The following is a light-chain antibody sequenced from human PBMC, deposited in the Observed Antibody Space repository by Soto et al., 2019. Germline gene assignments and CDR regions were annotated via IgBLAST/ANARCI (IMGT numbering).Light chain of an antibody. V-gene: IGLV1-47*01. CDR2: RNN. J-gene: IGLJ2*01. Sequence: QAVVTQPPSASGTPGQRVTISCSGSSSNIGSNYVFWYQHLPGTAPKLLIYRNNQRPSGVPDRFSGSKSGTSASLAISGLRSEDETDYYCAALDGSLSGVVFGGGTKLTVL. CDR1: SSNIGSNY. CDR3: AALDGSLSGVV.